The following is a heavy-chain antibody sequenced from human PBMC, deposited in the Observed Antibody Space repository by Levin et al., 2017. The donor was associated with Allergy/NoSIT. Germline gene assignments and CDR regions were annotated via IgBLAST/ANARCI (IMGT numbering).Heavy chain of an antibody. CDR3: ARGELGYCSSTSCLNSPGFDY. CDR1: GFTFSSYA. J-gene: IGHJ4*02. V-gene: IGHV3-30-3*01. Sequence: LSLTCAASGFTFSSYAMHWVRQAPGKGLEWVAVISYDGSNKYYADSVKGRFTISRDNSKNTLYLQMNSLTTEDTAVYYCARGELGYCSSTSCLNSPGFDYWGQGTLVTVSS. CDR2: ISYDGSNK. D-gene: IGHD2-2*01.